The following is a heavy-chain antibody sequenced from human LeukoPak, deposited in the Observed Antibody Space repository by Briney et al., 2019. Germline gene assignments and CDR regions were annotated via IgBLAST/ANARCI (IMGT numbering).Heavy chain of an antibody. Sequence: SETLSLTCAVFGGSFSGYYWSWIRQPPGKGLEWSGEINHSGSTIYNTSFKSRVTISVDTSKNQVSLKLSSVTAADTAVYYCARGRIASGAYYYYMDVWGKGTTVTVSS. CDR1: GGSFSGYY. J-gene: IGHJ6*03. CDR3: ARGRIASGAYYYYMDV. V-gene: IGHV4-34*01. CDR2: INHSGST. D-gene: IGHD2-21*01.